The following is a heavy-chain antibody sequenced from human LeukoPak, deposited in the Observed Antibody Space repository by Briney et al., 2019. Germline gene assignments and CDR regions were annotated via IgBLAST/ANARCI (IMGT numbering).Heavy chain of an antibody. CDR1: GFSFSSYA. CDR2: ISHTGTNT. CDR3: AKDRFSSSSGISFDS. Sequence: GGSLRLSCAASGFSFSSYAMSWVRPAPGKGLEWVSAISHTGTNTYFADSVRGRFTLSRDNSKNTLYLQMNSLNGEDTALYYCAKDRFSSSSGISFDSWGQGTLVIVSS. J-gene: IGHJ4*02. D-gene: IGHD6-6*01. V-gene: IGHV3-23*01.